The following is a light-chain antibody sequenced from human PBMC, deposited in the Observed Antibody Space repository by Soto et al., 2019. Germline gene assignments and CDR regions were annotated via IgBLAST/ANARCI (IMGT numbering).Light chain of an antibody. CDR3: PLLDSRPLV. V-gene: IGLV3-9*01. CDR2: SGD. J-gene: IGLJ1*01. Sequence: SYELTQPLSVSVALGQTARITCGEKNIGSKNVHWYQQKPGQAPVLVIYSGDNRPSGIPERFSGSNSGNTATLTISRAQAGDGADYFWPLLDSRPLVFGGWNKVTVL. CDR1: NIGSKN.